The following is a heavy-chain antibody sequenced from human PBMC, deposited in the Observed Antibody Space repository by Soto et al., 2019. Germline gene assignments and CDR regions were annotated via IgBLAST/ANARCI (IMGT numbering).Heavy chain of an antibody. CDR2: IYHGGST. CDR1: GGSISSYY. Sequence: SETLSLTCTVSGGSISSYYWGWLRQPPGKGLEWIGSIYHGGSTYYNPSLNSRVTLSIDMTNNHVSLILNSVTAADTAVYYCARVGPWVPYYYDSSPYTFENWFDPWGQGTLVTVSS. CDR3: ARVGPWVPYYYDSSPYTFENWFDP. J-gene: IGHJ5*02. V-gene: IGHV4-38-2*02. D-gene: IGHD3-22*01.